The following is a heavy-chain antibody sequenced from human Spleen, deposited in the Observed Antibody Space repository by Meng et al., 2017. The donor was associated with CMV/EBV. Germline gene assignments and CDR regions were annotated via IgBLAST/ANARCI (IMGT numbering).Heavy chain of an antibody. V-gene: IGHV4-39*07. CDR1: GGSMSSSDYD. CDR3: ARAHPRFLEWLYIDY. Sequence: SGGSMSSSDYDWGWIRQPLGKGLEWIGNIYYTGSTYYNPSLKSRVTISVDTSKNQFSLKLRSVTAADTAVYYCARAHPRFLEWLYIDYWGQGTLVTVSS. CDR2: IYYTGST. D-gene: IGHD3-3*01. J-gene: IGHJ4*02.